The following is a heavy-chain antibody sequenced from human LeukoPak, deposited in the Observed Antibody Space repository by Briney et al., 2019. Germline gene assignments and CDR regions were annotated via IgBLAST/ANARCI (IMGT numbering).Heavy chain of an antibody. CDR1: GGTFSSYA. Sequence: SVKVSCKASGGTFSSYAISWVRQAPGQGLEWMGGIIPIFVTANYAQKFQGRVTITADESTSTAYMELCSLRSEESAVDYCARHPIAYCGGDCPWGQGTLVTVSS. D-gene: IGHD2-21*01. V-gene: IGHV1-69*13. J-gene: IGHJ5*02. CDR2: IIPIFVTA. CDR3: ARHPIAYCGGDCP.